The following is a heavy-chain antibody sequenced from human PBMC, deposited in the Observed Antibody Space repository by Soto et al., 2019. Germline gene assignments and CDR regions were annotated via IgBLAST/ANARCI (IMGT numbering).Heavy chain of an antibody. Sequence: PGGSLRLSCAASGFTFSSYGMHWVRQAPGKGLEWVAVISYDGSNKYYADSVKGRFTISRDNSKNTLYLQMNSLRAEDTAVYYCAKDRVDSSAWGQGTLVTVSA. CDR3: AKDRVDSSA. V-gene: IGHV3-30*18. J-gene: IGHJ5*02. CDR2: ISYDGSNK. D-gene: IGHD6-19*01. CDR1: GFTFSSYG.